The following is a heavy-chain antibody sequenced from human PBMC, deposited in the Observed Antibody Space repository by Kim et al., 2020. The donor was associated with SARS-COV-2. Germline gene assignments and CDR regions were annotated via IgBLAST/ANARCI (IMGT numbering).Heavy chain of an antibody. CDR2: IYYSGST. V-gene: IGHV4-59*08. Sequence: SETLSLTCTVSGGSISSYYWSWIRQPPGKGLEWIGYIYYSGSTNYNPSLKSRVTISVDTSKNQFSLKLSSVTAADTAVYYCARLPPGPTIFGVVTANYYYYGMDVWGQGTTVTVSS. CDR1: GGSISSYY. D-gene: IGHD3-3*01. J-gene: IGHJ6*02. CDR3: ARLPPGPTIFGVVTANYYYYGMDV.